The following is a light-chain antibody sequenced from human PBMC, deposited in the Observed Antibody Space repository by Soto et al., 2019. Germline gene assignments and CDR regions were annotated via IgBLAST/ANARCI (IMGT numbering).Light chain of an antibody. V-gene: IGKV3-11*01. Sequence: IVLTHSPATLSLSPGERATLSCRASQSVDIYLAWYQQKPGQAPRLLIYDASNRATGIPARFGGSGSGTDFSLTISSLEPEDFAVYYCQQRDSWPSKFGQGTKVDIK. J-gene: IGKJ1*01. CDR1: QSVDIY. CDR2: DAS. CDR3: QQRDSWPSK.